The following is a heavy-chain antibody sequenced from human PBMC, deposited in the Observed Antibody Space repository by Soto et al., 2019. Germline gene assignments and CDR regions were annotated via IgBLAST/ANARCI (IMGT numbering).Heavy chain of an antibody. CDR3: ARTSAAGKYYYGMDV. CDR1: GYSFTSYW. D-gene: IGHD6-13*01. Sequence: EVQLVQSGAEVKKPGESLKISCKGSGYSFTSYWIGWVRQMPGKGLEWMGIIYPGDSDTRYSPSFQGQVTISADKSISTAYLQWSSLKASDSAMYYCARTSAAGKYYYGMDVWGQGTTVTVSS. J-gene: IGHJ6*02. CDR2: IYPGDSDT. V-gene: IGHV5-51*01.